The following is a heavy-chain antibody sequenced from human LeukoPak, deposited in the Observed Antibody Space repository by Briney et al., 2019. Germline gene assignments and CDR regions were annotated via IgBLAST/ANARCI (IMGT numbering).Heavy chain of an antibody. CDR3: ARAGCSGGSCLFDY. J-gene: IGHJ4*02. V-gene: IGHV4-59*01. D-gene: IGHD2-15*01. CDR1: GGSISSYY. Sequence: PSETLSLTCTVSGGSISSYYWSWIRQPPGKGLEWIGYICYSGITNYNPSLKCRVTISVDTSKNQFSLKLSSVTAADTAVYYCARAGCSGGSCLFDYWGQGTLVTVSS. CDR2: ICYSGIT.